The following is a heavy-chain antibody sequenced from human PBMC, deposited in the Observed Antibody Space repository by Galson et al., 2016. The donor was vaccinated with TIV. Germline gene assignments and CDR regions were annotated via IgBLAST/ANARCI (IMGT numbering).Heavy chain of an antibody. CDR2: IIPILRIT. CDR3: ARAQEHWRVGTADYYYAVDG. D-gene: IGHD1-26*01. J-gene: IGHJ6*02. V-gene: IGHV1-69*13. CDR1: GATSISYA. Sequence: SVKVSCKAPGATSISYAISWVRQAPGQGLEWMGGIIPILRITHSAQKFHGRVTITADDSTRIVYMELSRLKSEDTAVYDCARAQEHWRVGTADYYYAVDGWGQGTTVTVSS.